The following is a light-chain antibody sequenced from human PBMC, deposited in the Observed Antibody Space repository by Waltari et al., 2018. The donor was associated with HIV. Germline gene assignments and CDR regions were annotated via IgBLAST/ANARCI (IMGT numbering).Light chain of an antibody. CDR2: DAS. V-gene: IGKV1-33*01. Sequence: DIQMTQSPSSLSASVGDRVTITCHASQDISDYLNWYQQKPGKAPKLLIYDASNLEAGVPSRFTGRGYGTEFTFTISSLQPEDIATYFCQQYDDLPYTFGQGTKLEIK. CDR3: QQYDDLPYT. CDR1: QDISDY. J-gene: IGKJ2*01.